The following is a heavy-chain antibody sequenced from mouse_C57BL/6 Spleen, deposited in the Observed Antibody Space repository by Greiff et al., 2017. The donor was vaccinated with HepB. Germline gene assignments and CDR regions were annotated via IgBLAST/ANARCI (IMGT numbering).Heavy chain of an antibody. J-gene: IGHJ4*01. CDR1: GYAFSSSW. CDR2: IYPGDGDT. CDR3: ARDYGSPSMDY. Sequence: VKLQESGPELVKPGASVKISCKASGYAFSSSWMNWVKQRPGKGLEWIGRIYPGDGDTNYNGKFKGKATLTADKSSSTAYMQLSSLTSEDSAVYFCARDYGSPSMDYWGQGTSVTVSS. D-gene: IGHD1-1*01. V-gene: IGHV1-82*01.